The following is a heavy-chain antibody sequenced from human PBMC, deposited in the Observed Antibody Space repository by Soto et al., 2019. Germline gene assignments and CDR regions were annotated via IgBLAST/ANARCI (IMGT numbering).Heavy chain of an antibody. Sequence: SETLSLTCAVYGGSFSGYYWSWIRQPPGKGLEWIGEINHSGSTNYNPSLKSRVTISVDTSKNQFSLKLSSVTAADTAVYYCARGRGETGLYCSSTSCYNFDYWGQGTLVTVSS. CDR1: GGSFSGYY. CDR3: ARGRGETGLYCSSTSCYNFDY. J-gene: IGHJ4*02. D-gene: IGHD2-2*02. V-gene: IGHV4-34*01. CDR2: INHSGST.